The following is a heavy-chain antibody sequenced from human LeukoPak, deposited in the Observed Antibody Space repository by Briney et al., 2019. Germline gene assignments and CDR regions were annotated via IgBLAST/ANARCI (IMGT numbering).Heavy chain of an antibody. CDR2: IYHSGRT. J-gene: IGHJ5*02. CDR3: ARDQRQGFWSENWFDP. Sequence: SETLSLTCTVSGGSISPYYWSWIRQPPGKGLEWIGYIYHSGRTSYNPSLKSRVTISVDTSKNQCSLKLTSVPAADTAVYYCARDQRQGFWSENWFDPWGQGTLVTVSS. CDR1: GGSISPYY. D-gene: IGHD3-3*01. V-gene: IGHV4-59*01.